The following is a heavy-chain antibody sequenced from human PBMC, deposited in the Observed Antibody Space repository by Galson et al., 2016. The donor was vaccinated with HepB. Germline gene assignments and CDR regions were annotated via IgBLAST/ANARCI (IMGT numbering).Heavy chain of an antibody. CDR3: ARERSVVVSAFYGMDV. V-gene: IGHV3-30-3*01. Sequence: SLRLSCAASGFTFSTYAMHWVRQAPGKGLEWLAVLSYDGSNKYYADSVKGRFTISRDNSKNTLYLQMNSLRAEDTAVYYCARERSVVVSAFYGMDVWGQGTTVTVSS. J-gene: IGHJ6*02. D-gene: IGHD2-15*01. CDR2: LSYDGSNK. CDR1: GFTFSTYA.